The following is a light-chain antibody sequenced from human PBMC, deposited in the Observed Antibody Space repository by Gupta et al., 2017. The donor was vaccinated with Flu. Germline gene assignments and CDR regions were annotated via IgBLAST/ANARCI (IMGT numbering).Light chain of an antibody. Sequence: QSALTQPASVSGSPGQSITISCTGTSSDIGDYNSVSWYQHHPGKAPKLVIFEVNNRPSGVSDRFSGSKSGDTASLTHFWLQGGGGADFYCISNTRKRVFFFGAGTTVTV. CDR1: SSDIGDYNS. V-gene: IGLV2-14*01. CDR3: ISNTRKRVFF. CDR2: EVN. J-gene: IGLJ1*01.